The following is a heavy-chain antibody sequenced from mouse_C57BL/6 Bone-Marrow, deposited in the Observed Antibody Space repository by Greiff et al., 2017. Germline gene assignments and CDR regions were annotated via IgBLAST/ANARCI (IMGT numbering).Heavy chain of an antibody. J-gene: IGHJ2*01. CDR2: IYPTSGRT. V-gene: IGHV1-55*01. D-gene: IGHD2-14*01. Sequence: QVQLQQPGAELVKPGASVKMSCKASGYTFTSYWITWVKQRPGQGLEWIGDIYPTSGRTNYNEKFQSKAILTVDTSSNTAYMQLSSLTSEDAAVFYCARSGPLVRSFTYWGQGTTLTVSS. CDR1: GYTFTSYW. CDR3: ARSGPLVRSFTY.